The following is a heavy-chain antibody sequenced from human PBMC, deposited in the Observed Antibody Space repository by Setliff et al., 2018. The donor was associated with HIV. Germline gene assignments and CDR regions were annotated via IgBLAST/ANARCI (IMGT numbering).Heavy chain of an antibody. V-gene: IGHV4-39*01. D-gene: IGHD2-2*02. CDR3: ARYTSKVDWFDP. Sequence: NPSETLSLTCTVSGDSITNDDYYWGWIRQPPGKGLEWIAIIHYNGRTYYDPSLKSRVTIFVDTSKTQFYLKLRSVTASDTAVYYCARYTSKVDWFDPWGQGTLVTVSS. CDR2: IHYNGRT. CDR1: GDSITNDDYY. J-gene: IGHJ5*02.